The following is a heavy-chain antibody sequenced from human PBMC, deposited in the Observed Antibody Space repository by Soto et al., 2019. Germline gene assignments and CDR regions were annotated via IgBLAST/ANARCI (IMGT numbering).Heavy chain of an antibody. J-gene: IGHJ4*02. CDR1: GFTFSRYG. CDR3: AKSPRGYKVDY. V-gene: IGHV3-30*18. D-gene: IGHD2-2*02. Sequence: GGSLRLSCAASGFTFSRYGMHWVRQAPGNDLEWVALISYDGSNKYYADSVKGRFTISRDNSKNTLYLQMSSLRPEDTAVYYCAKSPRGYKVDYWGQGTLVTAPQ. CDR2: ISYDGSNK.